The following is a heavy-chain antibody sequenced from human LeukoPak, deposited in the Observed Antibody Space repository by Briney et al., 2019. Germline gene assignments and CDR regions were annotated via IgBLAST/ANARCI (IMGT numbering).Heavy chain of an antibody. D-gene: IGHD3-3*02. V-gene: IGHV4-4*07. J-gene: IGHJ2*01. CDR3: ARDYRRGARILGVVTPSWYFDL. CDR2: IYTSGST. CDR1: GGSISSYY. Sequence: ASETLSLTCTVSGGSISSYYWSWIRQPAGKGLEWIGRIYTSGSTNYNPSLKSRVTISVDKSKNQFSLKLSSVTAADTAVYYCARDYRRGARILGVVTPSWYFDLWGRGTLVTVSS.